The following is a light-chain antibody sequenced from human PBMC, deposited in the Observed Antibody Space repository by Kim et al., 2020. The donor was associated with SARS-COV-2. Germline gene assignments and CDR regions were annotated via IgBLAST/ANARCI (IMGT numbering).Light chain of an antibody. CDR3: MQSSHWPRS. J-gene: IGKJ2*03. Sequence: QPASISCRSSQSLVDSDENTFLNWFQQRPGQPPRRLIYKVSNRDSGVPDRFRGSGSGTDFTLKISRVEAEDIAIYYCMQSSHWPRSFGQGTKLEI. CDR1: QSLVDSDENTF. V-gene: IGKV2-30*01. CDR2: KVS.